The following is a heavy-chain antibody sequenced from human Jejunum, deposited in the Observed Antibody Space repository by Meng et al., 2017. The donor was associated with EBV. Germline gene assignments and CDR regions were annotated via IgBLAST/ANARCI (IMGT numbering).Heavy chain of an antibody. D-gene: IGHD3-16*02. CDR3: ARGRVWGSYQDY. CDR1: GYTFASYD. J-gene: IGHJ4*02. Sequence: QAQLGHAGAEVKKPGASVKVSCKAFGYTFASYDINWVRQATGQGLEWMGWMNPNSGNTGYAQKFQGRVTMTRNTSISTAYMELSSLRSEDTAMYYCARGRVWGSYQDYWGQGTLVTVSS. V-gene: IGHV1-8*01. CDR2: MNPNSGNT.